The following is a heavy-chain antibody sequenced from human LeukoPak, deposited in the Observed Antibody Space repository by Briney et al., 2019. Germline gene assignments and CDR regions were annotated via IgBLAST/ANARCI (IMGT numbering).Heavy chain of an antibody. CDR3: AGGTFMFDY. J-gene: IGHJ4*02. Sequence: GSLRLSCAASGFTFSSYGMHWVRQAPGKGLEWVAVISYDGSNKYYADSVKGRFTISRDNSKNTLYLQMNSLRAEDTAVYYCAGGTFMFDYWGQGTLVTVSS. D-gene: IGHD1-7*01. V-gene: IGHV3-30*03. CDR2: ISYDGSNK. CDR1: GFTFSSYG.